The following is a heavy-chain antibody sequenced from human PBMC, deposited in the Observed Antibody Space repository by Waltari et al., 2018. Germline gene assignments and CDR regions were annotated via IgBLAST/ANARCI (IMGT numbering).Heavy chain of an antibody. D-gene: IGHD1-26*01. CDR2: INHSGST. CDR3: ARGLPINTWELGTQNGYNWFDP. J-gene: IGHJ5*02. CDR1: GGSFRGYY. V-gene: IGHV4-34*01. Sequence: QVQLQQWGAGLLKPSETLSLTCAVYGGSFRGYYWSWIRQPPGKGLEWIGEINHSGSTNYNPSLKSRVTISVDTSKNQFSLKLSSVTAADTAVYYCARGLPINTWELGTQNGYNWFDPWGQGTLVTVSS.